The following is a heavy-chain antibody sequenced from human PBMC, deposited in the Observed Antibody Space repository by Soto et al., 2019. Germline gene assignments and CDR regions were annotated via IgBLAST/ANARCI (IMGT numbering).Heavy chain of an antibody. CDR2: IYYSGST. V-gene: IGHV4-59*01. J-gene: IGHJ5*02. Sequence: SETLSLTCTVSGVSIISYYWSWILQPPGKGLEWIGYIYYSGSTNYNPSLKSRVTISVDTSKNQFSLKLSSVTAADTAVYYCARGEAAAGTLFRLAPCAQGTLVPVAS. D-gene: IGHD6-13*01. CDR3: ARGEAAAGTLFRLAP. CDR1: GVSIISYY.